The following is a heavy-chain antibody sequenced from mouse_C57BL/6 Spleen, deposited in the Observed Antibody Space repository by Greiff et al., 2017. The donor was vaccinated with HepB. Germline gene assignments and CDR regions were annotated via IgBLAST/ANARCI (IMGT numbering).Heavy chain of an antibody. CDR1: GFSLTRYG. V-gene: IGHV2-2*01. Sequence: VKLVESGPGLVQPSQSLSIPCTVSGFSLTRYGVHWVRQSPGKGLEWLGVIWSGGSTDYNAAFISRLSISKDNSKSQVFFKMNSLQADDTAIYYCARKRGWASFDGWGTGTTVTDSS. D-gene: IGHD3-3*01. J-gene: IGHJ1*03. CDR2: IWSGGST. CDR3: ARKRGWASFDG.